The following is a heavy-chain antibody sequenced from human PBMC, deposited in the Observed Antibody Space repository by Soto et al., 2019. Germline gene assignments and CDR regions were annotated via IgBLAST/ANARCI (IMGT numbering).Heavy chain of an antibody. CDR1: VGSISIYY. J-gene: IGHJ4*02. CDR2: IYYSGST. CDR3: ARVGGYSYGLVDY. V-gene: IGHV4-59*01. D-gene: IGHD5-18*01. Sequence: SETLSLTCTFSVGSISIYYWSWIRQPPGKGLEWIGYIYYSGSTNYNPSLKSRVTISVDTSKNQFSLKLSSVTAADTAVYYCARVGGYSYGLVDYWGQGTMVTVSS.